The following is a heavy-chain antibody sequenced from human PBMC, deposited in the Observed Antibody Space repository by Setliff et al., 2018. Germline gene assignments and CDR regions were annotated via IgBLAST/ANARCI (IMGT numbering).Heavy chain of an antibody. CDR3: AHRRGDYYDSSGYYYDY. CDR2: IYWDADK. J-gene: IGHJ4*02. Sequence: SGPTLVNPTQTLTLTCTFSGFSLSTSGVGVGWIRQPPGKALEWLALIYWDADKRYSPSLKSRLTITKDTSKNQVVLTMTNMDPVDTATYYCAHRRGDYYDSSGYYYDYWGQGTLVTVS. V-gene: IGHV2-5*02. D-gene: IGHD3-22*01. CDR1: GFSLSTSGVG.